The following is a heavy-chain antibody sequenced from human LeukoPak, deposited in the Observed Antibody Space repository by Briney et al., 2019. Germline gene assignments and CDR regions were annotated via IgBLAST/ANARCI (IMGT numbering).Heavy chain of an antibody. CDR3: ARDRGDSSSWKKHFDY. J-gene: IGHJ4*02. D-gene: IGHD6-13*01. CDR1: GYTFTGYY. Sequence: ASVKVSCKASGYTFTGYYMHWVRQAPGQGLEWMGWINPNSGGTNYAQKFQGRVTMTRDTSISTAYMELSRLRSDDTAVYYRARDRGDSSSWKKHFDYWGQGTLVTVSS. CDR2: INPNSGGT. V-gene: IGHV1-2*02.